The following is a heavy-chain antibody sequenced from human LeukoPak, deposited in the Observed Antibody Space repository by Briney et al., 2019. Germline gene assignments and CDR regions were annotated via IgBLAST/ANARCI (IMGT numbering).Heavy chain of an antibody. CDR1: GYTFTSYG. CDR2: ICAYNGNK. D-gene: IGHD3-22*01. CDR3: AREKPYSRGYYDSSGYYPSALDY. Sequence: ASVKVSCKASGYTFTSYGISWVRQARGQELAWMGWICAYNGNKNYAQKRQGRVTMTTDTSTSTAYMELRSLRSDDAAVYYCAREKPYSRGYYDSSGYYPSALDYWGQGTLVTVSS. V-gene: IGHV1-18*01. J-gene: IGHJ4*02.